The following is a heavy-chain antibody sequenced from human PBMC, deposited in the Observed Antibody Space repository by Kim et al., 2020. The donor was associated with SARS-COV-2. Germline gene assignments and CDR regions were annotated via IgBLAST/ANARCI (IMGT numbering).Heavy chain of an antibody. CDR3: ARSPDGRSGYFKHYYYYYMDV. V-gene: IGHV4-4*07. CDR2: IYTSGST. CDR1: GGSISSYY. Sequence: SETLSLTCTVSGGSISSYYWSWIRQPAGKGLEWIGRIYTSGSTNYNPSLKSRVTMSVDTSKNQFSLKLSSVTAADTAVYYCARSPDGRSGYFKHYYYYYMDVWGKGTTVTVSS. J-gene: IGHJ6*03. D-gene: IGHD3-3*01.